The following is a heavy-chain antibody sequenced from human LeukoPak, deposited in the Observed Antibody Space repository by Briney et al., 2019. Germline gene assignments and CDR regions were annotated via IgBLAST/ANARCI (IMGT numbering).Heavy chain of an antibody. CDR2: IYYSGST. CDR3: ARESTANWFDP. D-gene: IGHD1-14*01. V-gene: IGHV4-59*12. CDR1: GGSISSYY. Sequence: RTSETLSLTCTVSGGSISSYYWSWLRQPPGKGLEWIGYIYYSGSTYYNPPLKSRVTISVDTSKNQFSLKLSSVTAADTAVYYCARESTANWFDPWGQGTLVTVSS. J-gene: IGHJ5*02.